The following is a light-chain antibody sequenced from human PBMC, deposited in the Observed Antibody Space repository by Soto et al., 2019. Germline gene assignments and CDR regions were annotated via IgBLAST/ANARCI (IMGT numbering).Light chain of an antibody. CDR1: QSVDTN. J-gene: IGKJ1*01. CDR2: GAS. Sequence: EIVMTQSPATLSVSLGERATLSCRASQSVDTNLAWYQQKPGQAPRVLIYGASTRAAGIPARFSGSGSGTEFTLTISSLQSEDFAVYYCQQYDDWPPWTFGQGTKVEIK. V-gene: IGKV3-15*01. CDR3: QQYDDWPPWT.